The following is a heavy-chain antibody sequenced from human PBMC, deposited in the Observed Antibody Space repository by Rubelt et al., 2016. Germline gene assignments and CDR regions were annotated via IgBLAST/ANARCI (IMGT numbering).Heavy chain of an antibody. V-gene: IGHV3-23*01. CDR3: AKGTGPRRGGTDY. CDR1: GFTFSSYA. D-gene: IGHD3/OR15-3a*01. J-gene: IGHJ4*02. Sequence: EVQLLESGGGLVQPGGSLRLSCAASGFTFSSYAMSWVRQAPGKGLEWVSAISGRGGSPYYADSVKGRFTISRDNSKNTLYLQMNSLRAEDTAVYYCAKGTGPRRGGTDYWGQGTLVTVSS. CDR2: ISGRGGSP.